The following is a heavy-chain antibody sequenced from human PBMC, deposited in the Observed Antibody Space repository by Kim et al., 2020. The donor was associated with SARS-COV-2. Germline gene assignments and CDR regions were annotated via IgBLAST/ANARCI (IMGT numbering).Heavy chain of an antibody. J-gene: IGHJ5*02. Sequence: GGSLRLSCVTSGFTFSSYGMSWVRQAPGKGLEWLSNIIGKGPTIYYADSVKGRSTTPGTLPKTPLFLQIHSLGAEDTVVYYCARVNTPWAKETLV. CDR3: ARVNTP. CDR1: GFTFSSYG. V-gene: IGHV3-48*01. CDR2: IIGKGPTI.